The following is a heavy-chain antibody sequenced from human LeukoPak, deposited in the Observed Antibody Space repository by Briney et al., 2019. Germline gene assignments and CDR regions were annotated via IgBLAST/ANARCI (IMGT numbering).Heavy chain of an antibody. V-gene: IGHV3-9*01. D-gene: IGHD3-3*01. CDR1: GFTFDDYA. J-gene: IGHJ4*02. CDR2: INWNSDSI. Sequence: GGSLRLSCAVSGFTFDDYAMHRVRQVPGKGLEWVSGINWNSDSIGYADSVKGRFTISRDNAKNSLYLQMNSLRAEDTAVYYCARDPSGDTYYDFWSAYYTGGGGIDYWGQGTLVSVSS. CDR3: ARDPSGDTYYDFWSAYYTGGGGIDY.